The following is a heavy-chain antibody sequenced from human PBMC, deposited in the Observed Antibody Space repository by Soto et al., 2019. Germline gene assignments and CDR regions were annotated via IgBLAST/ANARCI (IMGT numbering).Heavy chain of an antibody. D-gene: IGHD3-3*01. CDR1: GGSISSGDYY. CDR3: ARSHYGHFDFWSGYSNYGSGNSFDY. V-gene: IGHV4-30-4*01. Sequence: SETLSLTCTVSGGSISSGDYYWSWIRQPPGKGLEWIGYIYYSGSTYYNPSLKSRVTISVDTSKNQFSLKLSSVTAADTAVYYCARSHYGHFDFWSGYSNYGSGNSFDYWGQGTLVTVSS. CDR2: IYYSGST. J-gene: IGHJ4*02.